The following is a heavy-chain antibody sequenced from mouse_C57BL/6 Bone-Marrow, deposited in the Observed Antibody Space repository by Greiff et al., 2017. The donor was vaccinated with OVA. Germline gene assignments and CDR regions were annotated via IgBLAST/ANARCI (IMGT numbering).Heavy chain of an antibody. CDR1: GYAFSSYW. D-gene: IGHD2-4*01. J-gene: IGHJ3*01. V-gene: IGHV1-80*01. Sequence: QVQLKQSGAELVKPGASVKISCKASGYAFSSYWMNWVKQRPGKGLEWIGQIYPGDGDTNYNGKFKGKATLTADKSSSTAYMQLSSLTSEDSAVYFCARIYYDYDGGFAYWGQGTLVTVSA. CDR3: ARIYYDYDGGFAY. CDR2: IYPGDGDT.